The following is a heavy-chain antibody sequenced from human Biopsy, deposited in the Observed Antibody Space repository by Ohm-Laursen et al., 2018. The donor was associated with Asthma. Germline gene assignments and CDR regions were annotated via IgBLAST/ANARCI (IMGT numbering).Heavy chain of an antibody. CDR1: GGSITSFY. CDR3: ARGPELDV. J-gene: IGHJ6*02. Sequence: GTLSLTCTVSGGSITSFYWSWIRQPPGRGLEWIGYIYFSGYTNYNPSLKSRVTISIDTSKNHFSLKLTSVTAADTAVYYCARGPELDVWGQGTTVTVSS. V-gene: IGHV4-59*01. CDR2: IYFSGYT.